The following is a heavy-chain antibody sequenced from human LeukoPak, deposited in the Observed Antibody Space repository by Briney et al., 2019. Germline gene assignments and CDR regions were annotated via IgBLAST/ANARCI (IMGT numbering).Heavy chain of an antibody. CDR2: ISARDGRT. CDR3: TKDAREPFPLGAFDI. CDR1: GFIFSDHA. V-gene: IGHV3-23*01. D-gene: IGHD6-6*01. J-gene: IGHJ3*02. Sequence: PGGSLRLSCPASGFIFSDHAMNWVRQAPGKGLEWVSIISARDGRTYYADSVKGRFTISRDNSKNTLYLQMNSLRVEDTAVYYCTKDAREPFPLGAFDIWGQGTMVTVSS.